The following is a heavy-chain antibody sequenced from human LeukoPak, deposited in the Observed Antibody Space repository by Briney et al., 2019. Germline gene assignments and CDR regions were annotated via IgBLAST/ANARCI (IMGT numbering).Heavy chain of an antibody. CDR1: GFTFSSYA. Sequence: PGGSLRLSCAASGFTFSSYAMSWVRQAPGKGLEWVSAISGSGGSTYYADSVKGRFTISRDNSKNTLFLQMNSLRVEDTAVYYCAKDQGRVLKRGYCSGGSCSGGYWYFDLWGRGTLVTVSS. CDR3: AKDQGRVLKRGYCSGGSCSGGYWYFDL. J-gene: IGHJ2*01. D-gene: IGHD2-15*01. CDR2: ISGSGGST. V-gene: IGHV3-23*01.